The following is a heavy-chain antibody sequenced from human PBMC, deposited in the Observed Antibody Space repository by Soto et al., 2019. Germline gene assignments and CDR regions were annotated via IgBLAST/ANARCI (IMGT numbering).Heavy chain of an antibody. V-gene: IGHV3-66*01. CDR1: GFTVSSNY. D-gene: IGHD3-9*01. CDR3: ARDHILTGYYRPLDY. Sequence: GGSLRLSCAASGFTVSSNYMSWVRQAPGKGLEWVSVIYSGGSTYYADSVKGRFTISRDNSKNTLYLQMNSLRAEDTAVYYCARDHILTGYYRPLDYWGQGTLVTVSS. CDR2: IYSGGST. J-gene: IGHJ4*02.